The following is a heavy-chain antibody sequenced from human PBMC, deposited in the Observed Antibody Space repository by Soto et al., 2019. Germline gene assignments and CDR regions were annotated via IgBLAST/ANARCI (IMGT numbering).Heavy chain of an antibody. CDR1: GYTFTSYD. J-gene: IGHJ4*02. Sequence: ASVKVSCEASGYTFTSYDINWVRQATGQGLEXMGXXNXXSXXXXXAXXFQGRVTMTRDTSISTAYMELNSLRPEDTAVYYCARDRYLDSYAFDSWGQGTLVTVSS. V-gene: IGHV1-8*01. D-gene: IGHD3-9*01. CDR2: XNXXSXXX. CDR3: ARDRYLDSYAFDS.